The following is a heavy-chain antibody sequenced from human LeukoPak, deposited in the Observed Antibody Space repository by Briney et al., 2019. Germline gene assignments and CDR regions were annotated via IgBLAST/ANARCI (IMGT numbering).Heavy chain of an antibody. J-gene: IGHJ3*02. CDR3: ARDPGTHAFDI. V-gene: IGHV1-69*04. Sequence: SVKVSCKASGGTFSSYAISWVRQAPGQGLEWMGRIIPILGIANYAQKFQGRVTITADKSTSTAYMELSSLRSEDTAVYYCARDPGTHAFDIWGQGTMVTVSS. D-gene: IGHD1-14*01. CDR1: GGTFSSYA. CDR2: IIPILGIA.